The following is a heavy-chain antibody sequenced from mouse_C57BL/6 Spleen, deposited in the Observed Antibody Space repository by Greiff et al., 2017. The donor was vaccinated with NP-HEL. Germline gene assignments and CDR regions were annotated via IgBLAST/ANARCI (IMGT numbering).Heavy chain of an antibody. CDR3: AKVYYDYEGYYAMDY. J-gene: IGHJ4*01. D-gene: IGHD2-4*01. V-gene: IGHV1-39*01. Sequence: VQLKESGPELVKPGASVKISCKASGYSFTDYNMNWVKQSNGKSLEWIGVINPNYGTTSYNQKFQGKATLTVDQSSSTAYMQLNSLTSEDSAVYYCAKVYYDYEGYYAMDYWGQGTSVTVSS. CDR1: GYSFTDYN. CDR2: INPNYGTT.